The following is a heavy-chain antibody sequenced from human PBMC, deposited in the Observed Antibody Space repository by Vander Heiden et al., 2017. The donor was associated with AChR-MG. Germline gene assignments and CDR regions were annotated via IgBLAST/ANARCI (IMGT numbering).Heavy chain of an antibody. D-gene: IGHD6-6*01. V-gene: IGHV3-33*01. CDR3: ASQLPREAFDI. CDR2: IWYDGSNK. CDR1: GFTFRSYG. J-gene: IGHJ3*02. Sequence: QVQLVESGGGVVQHGRSLRLSCAASGFTFRSYGMHWVRQAPGKGLEWVAVIWYDGSNKYYADSVKGRFTISRDNSKNTLYLQMNSLRAEDTAVYYCASQLPREAFDIWGQGTMVTVSS.